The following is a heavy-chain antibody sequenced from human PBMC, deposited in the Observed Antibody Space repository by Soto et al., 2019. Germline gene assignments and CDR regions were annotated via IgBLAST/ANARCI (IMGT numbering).Heavy chain of an antibody. D-gene: IGHD3-9*01. V-gene: IGHV4-30-4*01. J-gene: IGHJ1*01. CDR3: ARDGGRYFDWLQYFQH. CDR1: GGSISSGDYY. CDR2: IYYSGST. Sequence: SETLSLTCTVSGGSISSGDYYWSWIRQPPGKGLEWIGYIYYSGSTYYNPSLKSRVTISVDTSKNQFSLKLSSVTAADTAVYYCARDGGRYFDWLQYFQHWGQGTLVTVSS.